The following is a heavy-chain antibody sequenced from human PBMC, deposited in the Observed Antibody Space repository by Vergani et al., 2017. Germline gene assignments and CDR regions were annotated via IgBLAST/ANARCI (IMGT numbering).Heavy chain of an antibody. D-gene: IGHD2-2*01. CDR1: GFTFSNAW. V-gene: IGHV3-15*01. CDR3: TTENPVVPAAGKYIQLWPDAFDI. Sequence: EVQLVESGGGLVQPGGSLRLSCAASGFTFSNAWMSWVRQAPGKGLEWVGRIKSKTDGGTTDYAAPVKGRFTISRDDSKNTLYLQMNSLKTEDTAVYYCTTENPVVPAAGKYIQLWPDAFDIWGQGTMVTVSS. CDR2: IKSKTDGGTT. J-gene: IGHJ3*02.